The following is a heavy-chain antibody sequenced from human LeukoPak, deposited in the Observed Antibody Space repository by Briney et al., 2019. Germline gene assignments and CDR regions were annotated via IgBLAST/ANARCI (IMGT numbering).Heavy chain of an antibody. J-gene: IGHJ4*02. D-gene: IGHD3-16*02. CDR3: ARAYHPLGRLSLPDY. CDR2: INTNTGNP. CDR1: GYTFTSYA. V-gene: IGHV7-4-1*02. Sequence: ASGKVSCKAAGYTFTSYAMKWVRQAPGQGLEWMGWINTNTGNPTYAPVFTLRFVFSLAPSVSPASLQISGLTADDPAVYYCARAYHPLGRLSLPDYWGQGPLVSVSS.